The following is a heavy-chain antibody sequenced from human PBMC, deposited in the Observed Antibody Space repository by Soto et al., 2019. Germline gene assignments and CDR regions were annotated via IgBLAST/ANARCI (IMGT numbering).Heavy chain of an antibody. J-gene: IGHJ5*02. Sequence: EASVKVSCKASGYTFTDYHIHWVRQAPGQGLEWMGWIYPNSGATDYAQKFQGWVTMTIDTSISTAYLELSGLKSDDTAVYYCARDRRNSWYWLDPWGQGTPVTVSS. CDR2: IYPNSGAT. V-gene: IGHV1-2*04. D-gene: IGHD4-4*01. CDR3: ARDRRNSWYWLDP. CDR1: GYTFTDYH.